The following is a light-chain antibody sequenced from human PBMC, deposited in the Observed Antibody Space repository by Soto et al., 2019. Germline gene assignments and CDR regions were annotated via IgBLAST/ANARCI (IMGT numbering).Light chain of an antibody. V-gene: IGLV2-11*01. CDR2: DVT. CDR1: SSDVGGYDY. CDR3: CSYAGTCTFYV. J-gene: IGLJ1*01. Sequence: QSALTQPRSVSGSPGQSVTISCTGTSSDVGGYDYVSWYQQHPGKAPKLMIYDVTKRPSGVPDRFSGSRSGNTASLTISGLQAEDDADYYCCSYAGTCTFYVFGTGTKVTVL.